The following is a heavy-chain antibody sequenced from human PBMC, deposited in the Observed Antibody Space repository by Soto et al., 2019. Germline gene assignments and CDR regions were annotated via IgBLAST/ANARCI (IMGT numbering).Heavy chain of an antibody. CDR3: ARTPSRFSGSDAFDI. V-gene: IGHV2-70*04. CDR2: IDWDDDK. CDR1: GFSLSTSGMR. D-gene: IGHD3-10*01. J-gene: IGHJ3*02. Sequence: SGPTLVNLTQTLTLTCTFSGFSLSTSGMRVSWIRQPPGKALEWLARIDWDDDKFYSTSLKTRLTISKDTSKNQVVLTMTNMDPVDTATYYCARTPSRFSGSDAFDIWRQRTMVTVSS.